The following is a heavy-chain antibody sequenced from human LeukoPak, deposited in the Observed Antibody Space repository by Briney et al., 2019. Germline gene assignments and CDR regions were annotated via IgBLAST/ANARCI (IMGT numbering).Heavy chain of an antibody. Sequence: SETLSLTCTVSGGSISSGDYYWSWIRQPPGKGLEWIGYIYYSGSTYYNPSLKSRVTISVDKSKNQFSLKLSSVTAADTAVYYCARSSIVVVQHWYFDLWGRGTLVTVSS. D-gene: IGHD2-21*01. J-gene: IGHJ2*01. CDR2: IYYSGST. CDR1: GGSISSGDYY. V-gene: IGHV4-30-4*01. CDR3: ARSSIVVVQHWYFDL.